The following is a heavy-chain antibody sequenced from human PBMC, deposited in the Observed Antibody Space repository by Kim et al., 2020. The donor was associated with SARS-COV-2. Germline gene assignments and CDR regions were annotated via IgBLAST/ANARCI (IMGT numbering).Heavy chain of an antibody. Sequence: ASVKVSCKASGYTFTSYAMHWVRQAPGQRLEWMGWINAGNGNTKYSQKFQGRVTITRDTSASTAYMELSSLRSEDTAVYYCARMRGMVRGAIRSGNYFDYWGQGTLVTVSS. D-gene: IGHD3-10*01. J-gene: IGHJ4*02. V-gene: IGHV1-3*01. CDR1: GYTFTSYA. CDR2: INAGNGNT. CDR3: ARMRGMVRGAIRSGNYFDY.